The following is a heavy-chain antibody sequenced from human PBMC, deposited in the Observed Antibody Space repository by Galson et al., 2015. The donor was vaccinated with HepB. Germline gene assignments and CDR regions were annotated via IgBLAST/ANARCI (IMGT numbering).Heavy chain of an antibody. CDR2: IVVGSGNT. CDR1: GFTFTSSA. J-gene: IGHJ4*02. V-gene: IGHV1-58*01. CDR3: ARDRGYYFDY. Sequence: SVKVSCKASGFTFTSSAVQWVRQARGQRLEWIGWIVVGSGNTNYAQKFQGRVTITADESTSTAYMELSSLRSEDTAVYYCARDRGYYFDYWGQGTLVTVSS.